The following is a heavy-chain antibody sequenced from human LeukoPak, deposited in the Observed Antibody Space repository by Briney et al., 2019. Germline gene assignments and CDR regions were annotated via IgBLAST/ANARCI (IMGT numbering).Heavy chain of an antibody. CDR3: ARGGYCSSTSCYVDY. CDR1: GGSFSGYY. CDR2: INHSGST. J-gene: IGHJ4*02. V-gene: IGHV4-34*01. D-gene: IGHD2-2*01. Sequence: PSETLSLTCAVYGGSFSGYYWSWIRQPPGKRLEWIGEINHSGSTNYNPSLKSQSTISVDSSKNQFSLKLSSVTAADAAVYYCARGGYCSSTSCYVDYWGQGTLVTVSS.